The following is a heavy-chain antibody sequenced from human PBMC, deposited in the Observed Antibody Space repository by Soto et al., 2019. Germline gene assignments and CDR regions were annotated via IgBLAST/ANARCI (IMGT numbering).Heavy chain of an antibody. CDR1: GFTFSSYG. Sequence: PGGSLRLSCAASGFTFSSYGMHWVRQAPGKGLERVAVIWYDGSNKYYADSVKGRFTISRDNSKNTLYLQMNSLRAEDTAVYYCARLAGYGDYVDFEDWGQGTRVTVSS. CDR3: ARLAGYGDYVDFED. V-gene: IGHV3-33*01. J-gene: IGHJ4*02. CDR2: IWYDGSNK. D-gene: IGHD4-17*01.